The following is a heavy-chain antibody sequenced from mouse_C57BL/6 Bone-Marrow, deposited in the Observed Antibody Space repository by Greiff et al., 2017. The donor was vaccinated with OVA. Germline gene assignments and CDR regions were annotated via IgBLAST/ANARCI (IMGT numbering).Heavy chain of an antibody. CDR1: GFNIKDDY. CDR2: IDPENGDT. D-gene: IGHD1-1*01. J-gene: IGHJ3*01. V-gene: IGHV14-4*01. Sequence: EVQLQQSGAELVRPGASVKLSCTASGFNIKDDYMHWVKQRPEQGLEWIGWIDPENGDTEYASKFQGKATITADTSSNTAYLQLSSLTSEDTAVYYCTTPKLLRYPAYWGQGTLVTVSA. CDR3: TTPKLLRYPAY.